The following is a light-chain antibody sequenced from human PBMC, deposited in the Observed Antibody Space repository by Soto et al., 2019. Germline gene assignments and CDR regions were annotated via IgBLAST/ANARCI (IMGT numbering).Light chain of an antibody. CDR3: QHYVTSPLT. CDR2: DTS. CDR1: QGIGDT. Sequence: EILMTQYPATLYVYTGEGASLPCRASQGIGDTLAWYQQKPGQTPRLLIYDTSIRATVVPDRFSVSMSRAECTLTISRLQYEDFAVDYGQHYVTSPLTLGGGTKVDI. J-gene: IGKJ4*01. V-gene: IGKV3-15*01.